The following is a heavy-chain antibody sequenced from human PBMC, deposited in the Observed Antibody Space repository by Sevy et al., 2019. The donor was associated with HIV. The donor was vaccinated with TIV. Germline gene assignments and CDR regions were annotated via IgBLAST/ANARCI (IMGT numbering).Heavy chain of an antibody. J-gene: IGHJ5*01. CDR3: ARYLSGDCSGGFDS. CDR1: GASISSSSYY. CDR2: IDYSGST. D-gene: IGHD2-21*02. V-gene: IGHV4-39*01. Sequence: SETLSLTCSVSGASISSSSYYWGWIRQPPGKGLEWIGSIDYSGSTYYTPALKSRGTISGDASKNQFSLKLRSVTAADTAFYYCARYLSGDCSGGFDSWGQGALVTVS.